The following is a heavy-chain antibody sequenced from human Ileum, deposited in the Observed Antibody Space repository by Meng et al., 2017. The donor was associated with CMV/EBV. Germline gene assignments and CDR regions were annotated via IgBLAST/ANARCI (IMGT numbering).Heavy chain of an antibody. D-gene: IGHD2-8*02. CDR1: GFSFSSYW. Sequence: GGSLRLSCAASGFSFSSYWMTWVRLAPGKGLEWVAIMNEDGSVKYYVDSVKGRFTISRDNAKNSLYLEMNSLSAEDTAVYYCARDYWRSLEYWGRGTRVTVSS. CDR2: MNEDGSVK. CDR3: ARDYWRSLEY. J-gene: IGHJ4*02. V-gene: IGHV3-7*01.